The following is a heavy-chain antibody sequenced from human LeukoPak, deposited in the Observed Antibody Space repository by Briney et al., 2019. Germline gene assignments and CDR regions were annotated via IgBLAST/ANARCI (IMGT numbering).Heavy chain of an antibody. Sequence: SETLSLTCAVYGGSFSGYYWSWIRQPPGKGLEWIGEINHSGSTDYNPSLKGRVTISVGTSKNQFSLKLSSVTAADTAVYYCARSYYYDYVWGSYREPFDYWGQGTLVTVSS. CDR2: INHSGST. CDR3: ARSYYYDYVWGSYREPFDY. V-gene: IGHV4-34*01. J-gene: IGHJ4*02. CDR1: GGSFSGYY. D-gene: IGHD3-16*02.